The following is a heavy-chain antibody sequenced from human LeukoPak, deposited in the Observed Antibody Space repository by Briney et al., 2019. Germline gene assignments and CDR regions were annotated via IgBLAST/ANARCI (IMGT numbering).Heavy chain of an antibody. V-gene: IGHV3-11*01. J-gene: IGHJ6*02. Sequence: PGGSLRLSCAASGFTSSDYYMSWIRQAPGKGLEWVSYISSSGSTIYYADSVKGRFTISRDNAKNSLYLQMNSLRAEDTAVYYCARDQGSSWYAPDHGMDVWGQGTTVTVSS. CDR2: ISSSGSTI. D-gene: IGHD6-13*01. CDR3: ARDQGSSWYAPDHGMDV. CDR1: GFTSSDYY.